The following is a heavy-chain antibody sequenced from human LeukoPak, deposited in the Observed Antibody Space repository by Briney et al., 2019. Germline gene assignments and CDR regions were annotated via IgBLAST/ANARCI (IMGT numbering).Heavy chain of an antibody. J-gene: IGHJ5*02. CDR1: GFTFSSYS. Sequence: GGSLRLSCAASGFTFSSYSMNWVRQAPGKGLEWVSSISSSSSYIYYADSVKGRFTISRDNAKNSLYLQMNSLRVEDTAMYYCAKDLMRDLWFGESWGQGTLVTVSS. D-gene: IGHD3-10*01. V-gene: IGHV3-21*01. CDR3: AKDLMRDLWFGES. CDR2: ISSSSSYI.